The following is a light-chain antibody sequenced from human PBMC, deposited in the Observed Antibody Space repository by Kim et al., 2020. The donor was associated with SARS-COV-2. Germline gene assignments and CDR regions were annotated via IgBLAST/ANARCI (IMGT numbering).Light chain of an antibody. CDR1: QSIRSY. CDR2: AAS. Sequence: DIQMTQSPSSLSASVGDRVTITCRASQSIRSYLNWYQQKPGNSPKALIYAASSLQSGVPSRFSGSGSGTDFTLTITSLQPEDCGIYYCQQTFSIPYTFGQGTKLEI. CDR3: QQTFSIPYT. J-gene: IGKJ2*01. V-gene: IGKV1-39*01.